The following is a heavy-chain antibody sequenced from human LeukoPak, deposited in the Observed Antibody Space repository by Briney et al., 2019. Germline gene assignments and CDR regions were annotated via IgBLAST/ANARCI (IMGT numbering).Heavy chain of an antibody. D-gene: IGHD1-20*01. CDR2: IRGSGGNT. V-gene: IGHV3-23*01. CDR1: GFTFSSYA. J-gene: IGHJ4*02. CDR3: VKDGSNWNFDY. Sequence: GGSLRLSCAASGFTFSSYAMSWVRQAPGTGLEWVSTIRGSGGNTYYADSVKGRFTISRDNSKNTVDVQMNSLRVEDTAVYYCVKDGSNWNFDYWGQGTLVTVSS.